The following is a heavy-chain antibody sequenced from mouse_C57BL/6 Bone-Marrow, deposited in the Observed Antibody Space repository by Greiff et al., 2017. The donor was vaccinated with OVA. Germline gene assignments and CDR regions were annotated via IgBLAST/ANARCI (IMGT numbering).Heavy chain of an antibody. Sequence: VQLQQSGAELVRPGASVKLSCTASGFNIKDDYMHWVKQRPEQGLEWIGWIDPENGDTEYASKFQGKATITADTSSNTAYLQFSSLTSEDTAVYYCTTYYYGSSSDYWGQGTTLTVSS. CDR2: IDPENGDT. D-gene: IGHD1-1*01. CDR3: TTYYYGSSSDY. J-gene: IGHJ2*01. V-gene: IGHV14-4*01. CDR1: GFNIKDDY.